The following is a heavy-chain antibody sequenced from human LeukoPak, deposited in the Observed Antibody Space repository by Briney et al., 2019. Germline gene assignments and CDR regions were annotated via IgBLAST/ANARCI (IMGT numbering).Heavy chain of an antibody. D-gene: IGHD3-9*01. CDR1: GFTFSSYW. CDR2: INHSGST. J-gene: IGHJ4*02. V-gene: IGHV4-34*01. CDR3: ARGVVYDILTGYSRSLPHFDY. Sequence: GSLRLSCAASGFTFSSYWMSWIRQPPGKGLEWIGEINHSGSTNYNPSLKSRVTISVDTSKNQFSLKLSSVTAADTAVYYCARGVVYDILTGYSRSLPHFDYWGQGTLVTVSS.